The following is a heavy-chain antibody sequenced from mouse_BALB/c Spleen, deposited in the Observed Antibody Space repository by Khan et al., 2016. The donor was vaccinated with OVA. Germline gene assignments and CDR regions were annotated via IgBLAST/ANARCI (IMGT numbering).Heavy chain of an antibody. CDR3: ARSTDRYAFVY. CDR2: IIYTGYT. D-gene: IGHD2-14*01. Sequence: EVKLEESGPSLVKPSQTLSLTCSVTGDSITTGYWNWIRKFSGNKLEYMGYIIYTGYTYYNPSLKSRISITRHTSNNQYYLQLNSVTDEDTATYYCARSTDRYAFVYWGQGTLVTVSA. V-gene: IGHV3-8*02. CDR1: GDSITTGY. J-gene: IGHJ3*01.